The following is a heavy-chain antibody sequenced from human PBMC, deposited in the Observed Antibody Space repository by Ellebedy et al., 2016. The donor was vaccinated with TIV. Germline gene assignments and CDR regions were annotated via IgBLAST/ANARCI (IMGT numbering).Heavy chain of an antibody. Sequence: GESLKISCAASGFTVSGDYMSSVRQAPGKGLEWVSIMDAGGNTHYPDPVKGRFTVSRDNSKNTLYLQMNSLRAEDTAVYYCAGGTYWGQGTLVTVSS. J-gene: IGHJ4*02. V-gene: IGHV3-53*01. CDR1: GFTVSGDY. CDR3: AGGTY. CDR2: MDAGGNT.